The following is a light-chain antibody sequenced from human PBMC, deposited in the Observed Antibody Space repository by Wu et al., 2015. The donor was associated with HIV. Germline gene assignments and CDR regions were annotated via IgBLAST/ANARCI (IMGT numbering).Light chain of an antibody. CDR1: QTISNS. CDR3: QQSYSTPKT. Sequence: DIQMTQSPSSLSASVGDRVTITCRASQTISNSLNWYQHKPGGAPKLLIYAASSLQSGVPSRFSGSGSGADFTLTISSLQSEDFATYYCQQSYSTPKTFGQGTKVEIK. V-gene: IGKV1-39*01. J-gene: IGKJ1*01. CDR2: AAS.